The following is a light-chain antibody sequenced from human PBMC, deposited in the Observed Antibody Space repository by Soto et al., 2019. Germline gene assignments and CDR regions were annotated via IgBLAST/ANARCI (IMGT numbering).Light chain of an antibody. V-gene: IGLV2-8*01. J-gene: IGLJ1*01. CDR3: SSYAGSDNFV. CDR2: EVN. Sequence: QSVLTQPPSASGSPGQSVTISCTGTSSDVGGYNYVSWYQQHPGKAPKLMIYEVNKRPSGAPDRFSGSKSGNSASLTVSGLQAEDEADYYCSSYAGSDNFVFGTGTKVTVL. CDR1: SSDVGGYNY.